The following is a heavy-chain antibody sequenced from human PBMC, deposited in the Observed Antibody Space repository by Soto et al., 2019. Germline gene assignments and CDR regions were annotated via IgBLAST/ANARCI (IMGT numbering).Heavy chain of an antibody. CDR1: GFTFSSYS. Sequence: GGSLRLSCAASGFTFSSYSMNWVRQAPGKGLEWVSSISSSSSYIYYANSGKGRFTISRDNAKNSLYLQMNSLRAEDTAVYYCARDSVVVPAAPNAFDIWGQGTMVTVSS. CDR2: ISSSSSYI. CDR3: ARDSVVVPAAPNAFDI. D-gene: IGHD2-2*01. V-gene: IGHV3-21*01. J-gene: IGHJ3*02.